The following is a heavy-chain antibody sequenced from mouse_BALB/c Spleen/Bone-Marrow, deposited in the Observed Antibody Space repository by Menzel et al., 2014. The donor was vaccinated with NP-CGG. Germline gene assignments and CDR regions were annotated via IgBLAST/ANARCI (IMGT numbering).Heavy chain of an antibody. CDR1: GHTFSNYW. D-gene: IGHD3-1*01. Sequence: VHVKQSGTVLARPGAAVKMSCKASGHTFSNYWMHWIKQRPGQGLEWIGTIHPGNSDTTYNQKFKGKAKLTAVTSTSTAYMELSSLTNEDSAVYYCTTLARNNFDYWGQGTTLTVSS. V-gene: IGHV1-5*01. CDR2: IHPGNSDT. J-gene: IGHJ2*01. CDR3: TTLARNNFDY.